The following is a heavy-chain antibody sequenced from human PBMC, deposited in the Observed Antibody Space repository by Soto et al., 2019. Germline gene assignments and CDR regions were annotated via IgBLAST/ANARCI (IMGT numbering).Heavy chain of an antibody. J-gene: IGHJ4*02. D-gene: IGHD3-22*01. Sequence: ASVKVSCKASGYTFTGYYMHWVRQAPGQGLEWMGWINPNSGGTNYAQKFQGRVTMTRDTSISTAYMELSRLRSDDTAVYYCAREKVAYYDSSGYTFDYWGQGTLVTVSS. CDR1: GYTFTGYY. V-gene: IGHV1-2*02. CDR3: AREKVAYYDSSGYTFDY. CDR2: INPNSGGT.